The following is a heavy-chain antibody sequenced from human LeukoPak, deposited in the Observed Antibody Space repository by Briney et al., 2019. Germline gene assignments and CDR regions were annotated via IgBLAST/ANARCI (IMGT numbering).Heavy chain of an antibody. CDR2: IGSGDKT. V-gene: IGHV3-23*01. D-gene: IGHD1-1*01. CDR1: GFSIGSND. CDR3: ATTVWTAKFPDYFDD. J-gene: IGHJ4*02. Sequence: RGSLRLSCAVSGFSIGSNDMSGGRQAPGKGLEWVSTIGSGDKTSYADSVKGRFTISRDTSKNTLSLQMNSLRDEDTAVYYCATTVWTAKFPDYFDDWGQGTLVTVSS.